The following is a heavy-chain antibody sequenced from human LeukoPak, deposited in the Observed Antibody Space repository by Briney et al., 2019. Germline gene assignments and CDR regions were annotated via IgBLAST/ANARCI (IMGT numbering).Heavy chain of an antibody. V-gene: IGHV3-21*01. CDR2: ISSSSSYI. CDR1: GFTFSSYS. J-gene: IGHJ4*02. Sequence: GGSLRLSCAASGFTFSSYSMNWVRQAPGKGLEWVSSISSSSSYIYYADSVKGRFTISRDNSKNTLYLQMNSLRAEDTAVYYCARDYILTGYVYDYWGQGTLVTVSS. D-gene: IGHD3-9*01. CDR3: ARDYILTGYVYDY.